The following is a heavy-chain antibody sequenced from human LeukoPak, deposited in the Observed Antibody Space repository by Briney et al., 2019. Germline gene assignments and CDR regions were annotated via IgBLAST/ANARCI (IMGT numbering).Heavy chain of an antibody. J-gene: IGHJ4*02. V-gene: IGHV3-33*08. D-gene: IGHD3-22*01. Sequence: GRSLRLSCAASGFTFNKYAMHWVRQAPGKGLEWVAVIWYDGSNKYYADSVKGRFTISRDNSKNTLYLQMNSLRAEDTAVYYCARPLWDYDSSGYYSDWGQGTLVTVSS. CDR3: ARPLWDYDSSGYYSD. CDR1: GFTFNKYA. CDR2: IWYDGSNK.